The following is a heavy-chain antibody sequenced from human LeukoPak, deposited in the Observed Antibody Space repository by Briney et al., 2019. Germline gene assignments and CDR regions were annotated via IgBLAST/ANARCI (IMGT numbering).Heavy chain of an antibody. V-gene: IGHV3-23*01. J-gene: IGHJ5*02. Sequence: VQPRRSLRLSCGSSGFTFSSRTMNWVRKPPGKGLEWVSTITSDSVATYYADSVKGRFTISRDNSKNTLYLQLNSLRVEDTAVYYCAPRGIDGVDWFDPWGQGTLVTVSS. D-gene: IGHD2-8*01. CDR1: GFTFSSRT. CDR2: ITSDSVAT. CDR3: APRGIDGVDWFDP.